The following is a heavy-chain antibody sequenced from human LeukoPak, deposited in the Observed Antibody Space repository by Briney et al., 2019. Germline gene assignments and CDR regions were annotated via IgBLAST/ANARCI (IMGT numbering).Heavy chain of an antibody. V-gene: IGHV3-15*01. CDR1: GFNFNHAW. D-gene: IGHD2-2*01. J-gene: IGHJ6*03. Sequence: PGGSLRLSCAASGFNFNHAWMSWVRQAPGKGLEWVGRIKSKTDGGTTDYAAPVKGRFTISRDDSKNTLYLQMNSLKTEDTAVYYCTTDGEGSSTSPGDYYYYYYMDVWGKGTTVTVSS. CDR3: TTDGEGSSTSPGDYYYYYYMDV. CDR2: IKSKTDGGTT.